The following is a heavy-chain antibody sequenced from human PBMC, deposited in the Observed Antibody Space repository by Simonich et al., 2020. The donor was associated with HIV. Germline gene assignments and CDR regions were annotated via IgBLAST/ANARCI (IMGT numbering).Heavy chain of an antibody. V-gene: IGHV4-38-2*02. D-gene: IGHD5-12*01. CDR2: IYHRGST. J-gene: IGHJ4*02. CDR3: ARDRGYSGYDFDY. CDR1: GYSISSGNY. Sequence: QVQLQESGPGLVKPSETLSLTCAVSGYSISSGNYWGWIRQPPGKGLVWIGNIYHRGSTYYNPSLKSRVTISIDTSKNQFSLKLSSVTAADTAVYYCARDRGYSGYDFDYWGQGTLVTVSS.